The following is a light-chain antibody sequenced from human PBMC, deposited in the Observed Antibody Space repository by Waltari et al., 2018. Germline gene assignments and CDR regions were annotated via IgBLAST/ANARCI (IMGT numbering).Light chain of an antibody. V-gene: IGLV3-1*01. CDR2: EDD. Sequence: SYEVTQPPSVSVSPGQTASITCSGDKLGEKYVSWYQQKPGQSPVVVIYEDDDRPSGIPERFSGSNSENTATLTISGTQAMDEADYYCQAWDGSTSTVVFGGGTKVTVL. CDR1: KLGEKY. CDR3: QAWDGSTSTVV. J-gene: IGLJ2*01.